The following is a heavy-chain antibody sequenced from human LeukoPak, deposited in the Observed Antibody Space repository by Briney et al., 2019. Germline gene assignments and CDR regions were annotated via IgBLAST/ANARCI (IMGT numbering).Heavy chain of an antibody. CDR3: AKEEWLGKMNYFDY. J-gene: IGHJ4*02. V-gene: IGHV3-23*01. Sequence: GGSLRLTCAASGFNFNDYAMTWVGQAPGEGLEWVAGISGGSGNRDYGDSVKGRFTISRDNSKSTLYLQMSGLRAEDTAVYYCAKEEWLGKMNYFDYWGQGTLVTVSS. CDR2: ISGGSGNR. D-gene: IGHD3-3*01. CDR1: GFNFNDYA.